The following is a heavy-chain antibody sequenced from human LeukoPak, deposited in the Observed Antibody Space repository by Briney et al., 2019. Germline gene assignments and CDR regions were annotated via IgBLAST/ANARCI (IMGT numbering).Heavy chain of an antibody. J-gene: IGHJ6*02. V-gene: IGHV3-48*03. Sequence: GGSLRLSCIASEFVFSSYEMNWVRQAPGKGLEWVSYISGSGNIIYYADSVKGRFTISRDNAKNSLYLQMNSLRVEDTAVYYCARPRSDLYGMDVWGQGTTVTVSS. CDR1: EFVFSSYE. CDR3: ARPRSDLYGMDV. CDR2: ISGSGNII.